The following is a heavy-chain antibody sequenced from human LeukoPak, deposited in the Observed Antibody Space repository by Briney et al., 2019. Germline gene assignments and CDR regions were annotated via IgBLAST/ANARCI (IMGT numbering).Heavy chain of an antibody. CDR3: ARDQGGEVVAATADDY. D-gene: IGHD2-15*01. J-gene: IGHJ4*02. CDR1: GYTFTSYG. Sequence: ASVKVSCKASGYTFTSYGISWVRQAPGQGLEWMGWISAYNGNTNYAQKLQGRVTMTTDTSTSTAYMELSRLRSDDTAVYYCARDQGGEVVAATADDYWGQGTLVTVSS. CDR2: ISAYNGNT. V-gene: IGHV1-18*01.